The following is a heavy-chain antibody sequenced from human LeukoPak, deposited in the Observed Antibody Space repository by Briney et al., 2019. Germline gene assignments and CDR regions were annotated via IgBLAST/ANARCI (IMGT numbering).Heavy chain of an antibody. Sequence: ASVKVSCKASVYTFTGYYMHWVRQAPGQGLEWMGRINPNSGGTNYAQKFQGRVTMTRDTSISTAYMELSRLRSDDTAVYYCARDLAGYYDSSGYYPWGQGTLVTVSS. CDR2: INPNSGGT. V-gene: IGHV1-2*06. CDR3: ARDLAGYYDSSGYYP. J-gene: IGHJ5*02. D-gene: IGHD3-22*01. CDR1: VYTFTGYY.